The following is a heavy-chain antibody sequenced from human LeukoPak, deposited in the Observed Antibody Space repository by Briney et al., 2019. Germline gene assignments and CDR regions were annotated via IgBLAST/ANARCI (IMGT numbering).Heavy chain of an antibody. CDR1: GFTFSTSW. D-gene: IGHD3-22*01. CDR2: IKQDGSEE. CDR3: SIYPYDSCGSYYAAFEI. J-gene: IGHJ3*02. Sequence: GGSLRLSCAASGFTFSTSWMTWVRQAPGKGLEWVANIKQDGSEEYYVDSVKGRFTISRDNAKNSLYLQMNNLRAEDTAVYYCSIYPYDSCGSYYAAFEIWGQGTMVAVSS. V-gene: IGHV3-7*01.